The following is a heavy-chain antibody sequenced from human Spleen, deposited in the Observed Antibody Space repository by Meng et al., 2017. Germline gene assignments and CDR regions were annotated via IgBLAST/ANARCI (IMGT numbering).Heavy chain of an antibody. V-gene: IGHV1-18*01. CDR1: GYTFSNCG. CDR3: ARDPYQYASGWYST. CDR2: ISAYNGNT. D-gene: IGHD6-19*01. J-gene: IGHJ5*02. Sequence: ASVKVSCKAFGYTFSNCGITWVRQAPGQGLEWMGWISAYNGNTNYAQKLQGRVTMTTDTSTSTAYMELRNLRSDDTAVYYCARDPYQYASGWYSTWGQGTLVTVSS.